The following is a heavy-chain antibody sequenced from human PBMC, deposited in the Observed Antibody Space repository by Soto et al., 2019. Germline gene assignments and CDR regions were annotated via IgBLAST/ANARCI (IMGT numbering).Heavy chain of an antibody. J-gene: IGHJ5*02. CDR2: IYYSGST. CDR1: GGSISSYY. Sequence: SETLSLTCTVSGGSISSYYWSWIRQPPGKGLEWIGYIYYSGSTNYNPSLKSRVTISVDTSKNQSSLKLSSVTAADTAVYYCARERHYYDSSSPFDPWGQGTLVTVSS. CDR3: ARERHYYDSSSPFDP. V-gene: IGHV4-59*01. D-gene: IGHD3-22*01.